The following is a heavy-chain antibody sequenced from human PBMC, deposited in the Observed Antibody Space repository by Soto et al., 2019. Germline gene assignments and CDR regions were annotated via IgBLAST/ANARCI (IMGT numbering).Heavy chain of an antibody. Sequence: GGSLRLSCTASGFNFSAYWINWIRQAPGEGLEWVAVIKNDGSQSYYADSVKGRFTISRDNAKNSLYLQMNGLRVEDTALYYCARDFYGYFDLWGQGTLVTVSS. CDR1: GFNFSAYW. J-gene: IGHJ4*02. CDR3: ARDFYGYFDL. D-gene: IGHD3-16*01. CDR2: IKNDGSQS. V-gene: IGHV3-7*01.